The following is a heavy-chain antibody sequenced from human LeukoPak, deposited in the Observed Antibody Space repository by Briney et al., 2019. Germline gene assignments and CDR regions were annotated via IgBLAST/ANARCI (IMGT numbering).Heavy chain of an antibody. CDR3: ARATITLMVGIPAGAFYI. CDR1: GGSIRSGDYY. V-gene: IGHV4-30-4*08. CDR2: IYYSGNT. Sequence: SETLSLTCTVSGGSIRSGDYYWSWIRQPPGKGLERFGYIYYSGNTYYNPSLKSRVTISVDTSKKQFSLKLSSVTAADTAVYYCARATITLMVGIPAGAFYIWGQGTMVTVSS. D-gene: IGHD3-22*01. J-gene: IGHJ3*02.